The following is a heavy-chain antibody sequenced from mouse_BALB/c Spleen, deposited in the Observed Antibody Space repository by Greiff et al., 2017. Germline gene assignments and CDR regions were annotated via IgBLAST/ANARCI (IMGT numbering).Heavy chain of an antibody. CDR2: IWAGGST. Sequence: VKLQESGPGLVAPSQSLSITCTVSGFSLTSYGVHWVRQPPGKGLEWLGVIWAGGSTNYNSALMSRLSISKDNSKSQVFLKMNSLQTDDTAMYYCARDRGTATFLYAMDYWGQGTSVTVSS. D-gene: IGHD1-2*01. CDR3: ARDRGTATFLYAMDY. V-gene: IGHV2-9*02. CDR1: GFSLTSYG. J-gene: IGHJ4*01.